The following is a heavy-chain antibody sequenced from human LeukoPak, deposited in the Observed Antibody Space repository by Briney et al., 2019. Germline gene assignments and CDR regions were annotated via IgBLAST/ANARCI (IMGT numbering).Heavy chain of an antibody. CDR2: ISAYMGVT. V-gene: IGHV1-18*01. CDR3: ARDLELKTTFDY. Sequence: ASVKVSCEPSGYTFSSSGVSWVREALGQGRECRGWISAYMGVTNYAQTLRGRVTMTTETSTSTAYMELRSLRSDDTAVYYCARDLELKTTFDYWGQGTLVTVSS. D-gene: IGHD1-7*01. J-gene: IGHJ4*02. CDR1: GYTFSSSG.